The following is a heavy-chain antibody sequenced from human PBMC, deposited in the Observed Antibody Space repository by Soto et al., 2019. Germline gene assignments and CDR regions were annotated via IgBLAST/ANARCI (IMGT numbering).Heavy chain of an antibody. CDR3: ARDRGRWLQVAGLRTHYAFDI. Sequence: EVQLVESGGGLVKPGGSLRLSCAASGFTFSSYSMNWVRQAPGKGLEWVSSISSSSSYIYYADSVKGRFTISRDNAKNSLYLQMNSLSAEDTAVYYCARDRGRWLQVAGLRTHYAFDIWGQGTMVTVSS. D-gene: IGHD5-12*01. V-gene: IGHV3-21*01. CDR2: ISSSSSYI. J-gene: IGHJ3*02. CDR1: GFTFSSYS.